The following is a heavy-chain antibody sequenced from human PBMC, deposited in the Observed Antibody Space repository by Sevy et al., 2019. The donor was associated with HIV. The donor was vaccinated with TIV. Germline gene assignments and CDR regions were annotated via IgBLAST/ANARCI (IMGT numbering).Heavy chain of an antibody. J-gene: IGHJ4*02. CDR2: IYYSGST. D-gene: IGHD3-3*01. CDR3: ARVVWSGYSPVFDY. Sequence: SETLSLTCTVSGGSVSSSSYYWGWIRQPPGKGLEWIGSIYYSGSTYYNPSLKSRVTISVDTSKNQFSLKLSSVTAADTAVYYCARVVWSGYSPVFDYWGQGTLVTVSS. V-gene: IGHV4-39*01. CDR1: GGSVSSSSYY.